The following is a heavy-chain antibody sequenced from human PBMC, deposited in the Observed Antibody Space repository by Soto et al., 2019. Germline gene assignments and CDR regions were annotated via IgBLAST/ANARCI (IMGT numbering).Heavy chain of an antibody. J-gene: IGHJ5*02. D-gene: IGHD3-22*01. CDR2: ISSNSAYI. CDR3: ARDEMETYYYDSSGYYVTA. Sequence: GGSLRLSCAASGFTFRSFTMNWVRQAPGKGLEWVSTISSNSAYIYYTDALRGRFTISRDNAKNSLHLQMNSLRAEDTAVYYCARDEMETYYYDSSGYYVTAWGQGTLVTVSS. CDR1: GFTFRSFT. V-gene: IGHV3-21*01.